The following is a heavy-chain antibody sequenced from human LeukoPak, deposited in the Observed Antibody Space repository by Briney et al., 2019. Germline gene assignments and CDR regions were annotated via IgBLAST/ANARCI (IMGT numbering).Heavy chain of an antibody. CDR2: TNTDGSRI. V-gene: IGHV3-74*03. CDR3: AKDFVARNGVYDAFDV. Sequence: GGSLRLSCAASGFTFSSYWMHWVRQAPGKGLVWLSRTNTDGSRITYADSVKGRFTISRDNARNTLYLQMSSLRAEDTAVYYCAKDFVARNGVYDAFDVWGQGTMVSVS. D-gene: IGHD5-24*01. J-gene: IGHJ3*01. CDR1: GFTFSSYW.